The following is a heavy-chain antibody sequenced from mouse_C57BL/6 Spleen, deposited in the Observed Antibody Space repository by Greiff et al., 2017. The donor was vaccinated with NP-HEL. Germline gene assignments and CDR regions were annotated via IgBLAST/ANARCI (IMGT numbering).Heavy chain of an antibody. CDR1: GYTFTSYW. CDR2: IDPSDSYT. CDR3: ARHYYGSSYLFDY. Sequence: VQLQQPGAELVKPGASVKLSCKASGYTFTSYWMQWVKQRPGQGLEWIGEIDPSDSYTNYNQQFKGKATLTVDTSSSTAYMQLSSLTSEDSAVYYCARHYYGSSYLFDYWGQGTALTVSS. D-gene: IGHD1-1*01. J-gene: IGHJ2*01. V-gene: IGHV1-50*01.